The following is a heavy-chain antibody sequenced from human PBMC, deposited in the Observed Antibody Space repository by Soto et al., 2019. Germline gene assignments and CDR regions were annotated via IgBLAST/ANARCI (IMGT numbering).Heavy chain of an antibody. CDR3: AHIVVAGLGYYFDY. CDR1: GFSLSSTRMA. J-gene: IGHJ4*02. Sequence: QITLKESGPTRVKPTQTLTQTCTLSGFSLSSTRMAVGWIRQPPGKALEWLALIYWDDDKRYSPFLKSRLTITKDTSKNQVVLTMSNMDPVDTARYYCAHIVVAGLGYYFDYWGQGTLVTVSS. V-gene: IGHV2-5*02. D-gene: IGHD6-19*01. CDR2: IYWDDDK.